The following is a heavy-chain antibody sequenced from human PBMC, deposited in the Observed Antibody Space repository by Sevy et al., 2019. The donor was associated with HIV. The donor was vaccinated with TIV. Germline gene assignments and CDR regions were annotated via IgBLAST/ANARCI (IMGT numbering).Heavy chain of an antibody. CDR2: INHGGNT. CDR3: ARKYIEDVTTPNSPSYFDL. CDR1: DGSFNDYY. Sequence: SETLSLTCAVYDGSFNDYYWTWIRQPPGKRLEWFGEINHGGNTNYNPSLESRVAISVDTSKRQVSLNLNSVTVADTAVYYCARKYIEDVTTPNSPSYFDLWGRGTLVTVSS. J-gene: IGHJ2*01. D-gene: IGHD1-1*01. V-gene: IGHV4-34*01.